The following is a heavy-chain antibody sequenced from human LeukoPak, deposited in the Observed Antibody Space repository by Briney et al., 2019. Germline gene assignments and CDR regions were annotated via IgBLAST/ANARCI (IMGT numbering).Heavy chain of an antibody. D-gene: IGHD3-10*01. CDR3: ARSLGANTWVGNWFNP. CDR2: INHNGST. Sequence: SETLSLTCAVYGGSFSGYYWSWIRQPPGKGLEWIGEINHNGSTNYNPSLKSRVTISVDTSKNQFSLKLSSVTAADTAIYFCARSLGANTWVGNWFNPWGQGTLVIVSP. CDR1: GGSFSGYY. J-gene: IGHJ5*02. V-gene: IGHV4-34*01.